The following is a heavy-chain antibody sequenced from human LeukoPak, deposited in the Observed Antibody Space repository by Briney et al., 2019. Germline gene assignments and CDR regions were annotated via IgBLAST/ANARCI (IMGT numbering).Heavy chain of an antibody. CDR3: VRGIWSSHTVGYYFDN. D-gene: IGHD6-13*01. CDR1: GGTFSSYA. J-gene: IGHJ4*02. Sequence: ASVKVSCKASGGTFSSYAISWVRQAPGQGLEWMGGIIPIFGTANYAQKFQGRVTITRDTSATTAYMELSSLTSEDMAVYYCVRGIWSSHTVGYYFDNWGQGTLVTVSS. CDR2: IIPIFGTA. V-gene: IGHV1-69*05.